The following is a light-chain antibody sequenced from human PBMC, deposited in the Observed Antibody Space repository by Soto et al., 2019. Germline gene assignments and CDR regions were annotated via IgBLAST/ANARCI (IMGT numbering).Light chain of an antibody. J-gene: IGLJ1*01. Sequence: QSALTQPVSVSGSPGQSITISCTGTSSDVGSYNYVAWYQQFPGKTPKLMIYEVRNRPSGVSSRFSGSKSGNTASLTISGLQAEDEADYYCISYTGSDTSYVFGTGTKLTVL. V-gene: IGLV2-14*01. CDR1: SSDVGSYNY. CDR3: ISYTGSDTSYV. CDR2: EVR.